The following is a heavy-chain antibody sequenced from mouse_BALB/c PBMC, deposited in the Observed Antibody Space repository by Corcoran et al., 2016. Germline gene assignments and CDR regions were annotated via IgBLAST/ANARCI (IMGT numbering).Heavy chain of an antibody. V-gene: IGHV14-3*02. D-gene: IGHD1-1*01. CDR1: GFNIKDTY. J-gene: IGHJ2*01. Sequence: EVQLQQSGAELVKPGASVKLSCTASGFNIKDTYMHWVKQRPEQGLEWIGRIDPANGNTKYDPKFQGKATITEDTSSNTAYLQLSSLTTEDTAVYYCAITTVVYFDYWGQGTTLTVSS. CDR2: IDPANGNT. CDR3: AITTVVYFDY.